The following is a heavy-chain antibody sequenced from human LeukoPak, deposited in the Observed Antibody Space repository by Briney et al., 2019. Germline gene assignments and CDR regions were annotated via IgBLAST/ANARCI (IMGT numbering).Heavy chain of an antibody. Sequence: SVTLSLTCTVSGDSMSSTSYYWTWIRQPAGKGLEWIGRIYTSGSTNYNPSLKSRVTMSVDTSKNQFSLKLSSVTAADTAVYYRARDPGGGHNWFDPWGQGTLVTVSS. D-gene: IGHD3-10*01. CDR2: IYTSGST. J-gene: IGHJ5*02. CDR3: ARDPGGGHNWFDP. CDR1: GDSMSSTSYY. V-gene: IGHV4-61*02.